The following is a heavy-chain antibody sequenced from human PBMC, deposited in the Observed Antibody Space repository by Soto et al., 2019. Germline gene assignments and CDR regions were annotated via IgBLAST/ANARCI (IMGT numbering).Heavy chain of an antibody. Sequence: EVQLVESGGGLVQPGGSLRLSCAASEFTFSGRSVHWVRQAPGKGLVWVSGIDTVGTDSTYADSVKGRFTSSRDNAKNTVYRQINSLRVQDAAVYYCARGWFRPDVWGKGTTVTVSS. J-gene: IGHJ6*03. CDR2: IDTVGTDS. CDR1: EFTFSGRS. CDR3: ARGWFRPDV. V-gene: IGHV3-74*01. D-gene: IGHD3-10*01.